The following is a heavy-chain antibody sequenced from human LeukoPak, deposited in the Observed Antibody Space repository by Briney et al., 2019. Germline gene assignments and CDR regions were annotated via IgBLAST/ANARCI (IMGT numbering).Heavy chain of an antibody. J-gene: IGHJ4*02. Sequence: GGSLRLSCAASGFTFSSYAMSWVRQAPGKGLEWVSAISGSGGSTYYADSVKGRFTISRGNSKNTLYLQMNSLRAEDTAVYYCAKDRLWVAAAGTPLGYWGQGTLVTVSS. CDR2: ISGSGGST. CDR1: GFTFSSYA. CDR3: AKDRLWVAAAGTPLGY. V-gene: IGHV3-23*01. D-gene: IGHD6-13*01.